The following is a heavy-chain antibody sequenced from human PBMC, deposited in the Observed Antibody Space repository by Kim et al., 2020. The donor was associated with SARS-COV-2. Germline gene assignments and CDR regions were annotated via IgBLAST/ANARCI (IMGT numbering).Heavy chain of an antibody. D-gene: IGHD2-2*01. V-gene: IGHV3-49*02. J-gene: IGHJ6*02. Sequence: ASVKGRFTISRDDSKSIAYLQMNGLKTEDTAVYYCTIGYIVVVPAASCLDVWGQGTTVTVSS. CDR3: TIGYIVVVPAASCLDV.